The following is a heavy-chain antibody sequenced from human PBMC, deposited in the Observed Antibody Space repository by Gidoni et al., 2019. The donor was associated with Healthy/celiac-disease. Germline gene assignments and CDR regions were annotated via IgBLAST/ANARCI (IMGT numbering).Heavy chain of an antibody. Sequence: TNYSPSFQGHVTISADKSISTAYLQWSSLKASDTAMYYCATLLHRPDSSGYPYYFDYWGQGTLVTVSS. J-gene: IGHJ4*02. CDR2: T. CDR3: ATLLHRPDSSGYPYYFDY. D-gene: IGHD3-22*01. V-gene: IGHV5-10-1*01.